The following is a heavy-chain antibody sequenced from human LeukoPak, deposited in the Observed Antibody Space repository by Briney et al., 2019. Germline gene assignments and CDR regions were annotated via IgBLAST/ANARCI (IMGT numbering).Heavy chain of an antibody. D-gene: IGHD6-13*01. CDR2: INSDGSEG. J-gene: IGHJ4*02. CDR1: GFTFSGFW. V-gene: IGHV3-7*03. CDR3: ARDRDSSSWYRRCDYFDY. Sequence: GGSLRLSCAVSGFTFSGFWMSWSRQAPGKGLEWVASINSDGSEGYYADVVKGRFTISRDNAKNSLYLQINSLRAEDTAVYYCARDRDSSSWYRRCDYFDYWGQGTLVTVSS.